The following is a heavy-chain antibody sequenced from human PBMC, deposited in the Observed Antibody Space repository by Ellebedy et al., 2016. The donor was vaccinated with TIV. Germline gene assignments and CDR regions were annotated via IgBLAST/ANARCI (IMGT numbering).Heavy chain of an antibody. Sequence: PGGSLRLSCEASGFTFSAYWMHWVRQAPGKGVVWVQRFNSGVTGTTYVDSLKGRFTSSRDNAKNTLYLQMNSLRVEDTAVYYCYGPELDYWGQGTLVTVSS. D-gene: IGHD3-10*01. CDR3: YGPELDY. J-gene: IGHJ4*02. CDR1: GFTFSAYW. CDR2: FNSGVTGT. V-gene: IGHV3-74*01.